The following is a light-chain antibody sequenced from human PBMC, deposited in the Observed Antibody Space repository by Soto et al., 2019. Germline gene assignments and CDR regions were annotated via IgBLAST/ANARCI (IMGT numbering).Light chain of an antibody. J-gene: IGLJ2*01. Sequence: SYELTQPPSVSGSPGQTASITCSGDKLGDKYACWYQQKPGQSPVLVIYQDSKRPSGIPERFSGSNSGNTATLTISGTQAMDEADYYCQAWDSSTVVLGGGTKLTVL. CDR2: QDS. CDR1: KLGDKY. CDR3: QAWDSSTVV. V-gene: IGLV3-1*01.